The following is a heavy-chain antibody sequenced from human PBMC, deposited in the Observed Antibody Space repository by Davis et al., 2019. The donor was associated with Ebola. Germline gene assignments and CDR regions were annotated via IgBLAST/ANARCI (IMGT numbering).Heavy chain of an antibody. CDR3: ARDRACSSTSCSYGMDV. J-gene: IGHJ6*02. Sequence: PWGSLRLSCAASGFTFSDYYMSWIRQAPGKGLEWVSYITSSGSTIYYADSVKGRFTISRDNAKNSLYLQMNSLRAEDTAVYYCARDRACSSTSCSYGMDVWGQGTTVTVSS. V-gene: IGHV3-11*04. D-gene: IGHD2-2*01. CDR1: GFTFSDYY. CDR2: ITSSGSTI.